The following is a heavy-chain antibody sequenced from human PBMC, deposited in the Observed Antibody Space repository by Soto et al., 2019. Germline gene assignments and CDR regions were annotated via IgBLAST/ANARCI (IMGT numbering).Heavy chain of an antibody. CDR2: INAGNGNT. J-gene: IGHJ5*02. CDR3: ALWGGSNYRAYLDT. D-gene: IGHD1-26*01. Sequence: QVQLVQSGAEVKKPGASVKISCKASGYLFTTYAIHWVRQAPGQTPEWMGWINAGNGNTKFTGKSHRRVTITSDRAASTAYMGLASPSSEDTAVYYWALWGGSNYRAYLDTWGQGTLVTVSS. V-gene: IGHV1-3*01. CDR1: GYLFTTYA.